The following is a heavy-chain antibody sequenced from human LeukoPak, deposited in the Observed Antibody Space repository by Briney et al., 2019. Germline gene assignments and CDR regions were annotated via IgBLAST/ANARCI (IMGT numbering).Heavy chain of an antibody. J-gene: IGHJ4*02. CDR3: ARKMHYYDSSGYDTWAFDY. V-gene: IGHV3-48*03. CDR1: GFTFSSYE. D-gene: IGHD3-22*01. CDR2: ISSGGSTI. Sequence: GGSLRLSCAASGFTFSSYEMNWVRQAPGKGLEWVSYISSGGSTIYYADSVKGRFTISRDNAKNSLYLQMNSLRAEDTAVHYCARKMHYYDSSGYDTWAFDYWGQGTLVTVSS.